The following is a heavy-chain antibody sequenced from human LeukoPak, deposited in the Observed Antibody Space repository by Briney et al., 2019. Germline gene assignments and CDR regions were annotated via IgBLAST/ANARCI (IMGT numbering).Heavy chain of an antibody. CDR1: GGTFSSYA. V-gene: IGHV1-69*06. D-gene: IGHD3-10*01. CDR2: IIPIFGTA. CDR3: ARGVRGSYWFDP. Sequence: ASVKVSCKASGGTFSSYAISWVRQAPGQGLEWMGGIIPIFGTANYAQKFQGRVTITADKSTSTAYMELSSLRSEDTAVYYCARGVRGSYWFDPWGQGTLVTVSS. J-gene: IGHJ5*02.